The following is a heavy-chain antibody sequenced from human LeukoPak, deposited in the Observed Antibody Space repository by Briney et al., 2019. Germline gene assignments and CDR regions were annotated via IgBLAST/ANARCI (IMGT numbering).Heavy chain of an antibody. CDR1: GFTFSSCG. D-gene: IGHD6-13*01. Sequence: GGSLRLSCAASGFTFSSCGMSWVRQAPGKGLEWVSSISSSSSYIYYADSVKGRFTISRDNAKNSLYLQMNSLRAEDTAVYYCARDHSSSWYDYYYMDVWGKGTTVTVSS. J-gene: IGHJ6*03. CDR3: ARDHSSSWYDYYYMDV. CDR2: ISSSSSYI. V-gene: IGHV3-21*01.